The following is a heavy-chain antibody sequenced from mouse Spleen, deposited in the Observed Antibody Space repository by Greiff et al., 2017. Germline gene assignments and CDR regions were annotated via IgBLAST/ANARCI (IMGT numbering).Heavy chain of an antibody. CDR3: TFSRATWAY. Sequence: VQLQQSGAELVRPGASVKLSCTASGFNIKDDYMHWVKQRPEQGLEWIGWIDPENGDTEYASKFQGKATITADTSSNTAYLQLSSLTSEDTAVYYCTFSRATWAYWGQGTLVTVSA. J-gene: IGHJ3*01. CDR1: GFNIKDDY. V-gene: IGHV14-4*01. D-gene: IGHD3-1*01. CDR2: IDPENGDT.